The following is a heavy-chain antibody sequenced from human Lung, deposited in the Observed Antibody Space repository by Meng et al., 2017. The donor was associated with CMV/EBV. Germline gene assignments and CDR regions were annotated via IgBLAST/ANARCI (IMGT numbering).Heavy chain of an antibody. Sequence: SVXVSXXASGYTFTGYYMHWVRQAPGQGLEWMGWINPNSGGTNYAQKFQGRVTMTRDTSISTAYMELSRLRSDDTAVYYCAREMNVYYDFWSGYYQRPDYYYYGMDVWGQGTTVXVSS. CDR1: GYTFTGYY. CDR2: INPNSGGT. V-gene: IGHV1-2*02. D-gene: IGHD3-3*01. J-gene: IGHJ6*02. CDR3: AREMNVYYDFWSGYYQRPDYYYYGMDV.